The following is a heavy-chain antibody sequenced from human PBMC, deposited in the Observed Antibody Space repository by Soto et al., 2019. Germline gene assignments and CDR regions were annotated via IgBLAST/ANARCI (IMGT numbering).Heavy chain of an antibody. D-gene: IGHD6-13*01. V-gene: IGHV3-30*18. CDR3: AKDGKRYSSSFYPDY. CDR1: GFTFSSYG. Sequence: QVQLVESGGGVVQPGRSLRLSCAASGFTFSSYGMHWVRQAPGKGLEWVAVISYDGSNKYYADSVKGRFTISRDNSKNTLYLQTNSLRAEDTAVYYCAKDGKRYSSSFYPDYWGQGTLVTVSS. CDR2: ISYDGSNK. J-gene: IGHJ4*02.